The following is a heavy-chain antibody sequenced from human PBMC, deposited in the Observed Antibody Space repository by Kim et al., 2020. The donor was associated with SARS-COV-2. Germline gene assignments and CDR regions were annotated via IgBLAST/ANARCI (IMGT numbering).Heavy chain of an antibody. CDR2: ISKSGSDI. D-gene: IGHD6-19*01. V-gene: IGHV3-48*03. CDR1: GFTFSSRE. Sequence: GGSLRLSCAASGFTFSSREMNWVRQAPGKGLEWVSHISKSGSDIDYADSVKGRFTISRDNAKNSLFLQMNSLRAEDTAVYSCATISTSGWDKYYGLDVWGQGTTVTVSS. J-gene: IGHJ6*02. CDR3: ATISTSGWDKYYGLDV.